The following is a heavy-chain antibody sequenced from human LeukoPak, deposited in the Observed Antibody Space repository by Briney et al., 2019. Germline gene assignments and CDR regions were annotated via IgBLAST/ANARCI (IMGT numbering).Heavy chain of an antibody. CDR3: AIEMATIAAFDI. CDR2: IYTSGST. V-gene: IGHV4-61*02. J-gene: IGHJ3*02. D-gene: IGHD5-24*01. CDR1: GGSISSGSYY. Sequence: SETLSLTCTVSGGSISSGSYYWSWIRQPAGKGLEWIGRIYTSGSTNYNPSLKSRVTISVDTSKNQFSLKLSSVTAADTAVYYCAIEMATIAAFDIWGQGTMVTVSS.